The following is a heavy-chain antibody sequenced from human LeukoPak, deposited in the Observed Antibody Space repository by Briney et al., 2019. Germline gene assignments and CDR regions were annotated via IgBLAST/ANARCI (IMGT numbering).Heavy chain of an antibody. CDR2: IKSKTDGGTT. V-gene: IGHV3-15*01. CDR1: GFTVSSNY. Sequence: GGSLRLSCAASGFTVSSNYMSWVRQAPGKGLEWVGRIKSKTDGGTTDYAAPVKGRFTISRDDSKNTLYLQMNSLKTEDTAVYYCTNLAAAGTGWGQGTLVTVSS. D-gene: IGHD6-13*01. J-gene: IGHJ4*02. CDR3: TNLAAAGTG.